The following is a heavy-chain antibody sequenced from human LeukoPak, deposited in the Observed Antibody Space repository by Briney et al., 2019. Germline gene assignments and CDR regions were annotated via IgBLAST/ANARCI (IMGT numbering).Heavy chain of an antibody. J-gene: IGHJ4*02. CDR2: IYYSGST. V-gene: IGHV4-30-4*08. CDR1: GGSISSGDYY. Sequence: SETLSLTCTVSGGSISSGDYYWSWIRQPPGKGLEWIGYIYYSGSTYYNPSLKSRVTISVDTSKHQFSLKLSSVTAADTAVYYCATDPEAGSYFDYWGLGILVTVSS. CDR3: ATDPEAGSYFDY. D-gene: IGHD1-26*01.